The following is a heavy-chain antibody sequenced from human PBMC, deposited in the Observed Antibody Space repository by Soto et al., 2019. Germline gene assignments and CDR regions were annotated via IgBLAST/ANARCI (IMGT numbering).Heavy chain of an antibody. V-gene: IGHV5-51*01. Sequence: PGESLKIFCNTPGYTFTNYWIGWVRQMPGKGLQWLGIIQPGDSDIRYNPSFEDKITISADKSIDTAYSQWHSLEAADTATYYCARRVESTNWYIVDIPLEFWGQGTPVTVSS. CDR2: IQPGDSDI. D-gene: IGHD2-15*01. J-gene: IGHJ4*02. CDR3: ARRVESTNWYIVDIPLEF. CDR1: GYTFTNYW.